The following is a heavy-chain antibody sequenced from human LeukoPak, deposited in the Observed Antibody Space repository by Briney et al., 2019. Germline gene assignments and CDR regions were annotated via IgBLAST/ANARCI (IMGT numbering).Heavy chain of an antibody. Sequence: SETLSLTCAVYGESFSGYYWSWIRQPPGKGLEWIGEINHSGSTNYNPSLKSRVTISVDTSKNQFSLKLSSVTAADTAVYYCARGLAYNWNYGRYFDYWGQGTLVTVSS. CDR2: INHSGST. J-gene: IGHJ4*02. CDR3: ARGLAYNWNYGRYFDY. D-gene: IGHD1-7*01. V-gene: IGHV4-34*01. CDR1: GESFSGYY.